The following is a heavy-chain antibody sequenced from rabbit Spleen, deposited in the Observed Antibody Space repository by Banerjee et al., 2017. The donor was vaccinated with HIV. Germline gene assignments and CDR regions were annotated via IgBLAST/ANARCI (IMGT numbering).Heavy chain of an antibody. Sequence: QSLEESGGDLVKPGASLTLTCTACGFSFSSDYYMCWVRKAPGKGLEWIGCIYTGSRGTTYYASWVISRFTISKTSSTTVTLQMPSLTAADTATYFCARGTGSGWLWGYFNLWGPGTLVPVS. CDR3: ARGTGSGWLWGYFNL. J-gene: IGHJ4*01. D-gene: IGHD8-1*01. CDR1: GFSFSSDYY. V-gene: IGHV1S40*01. CDR2: IYTGSRGTT.